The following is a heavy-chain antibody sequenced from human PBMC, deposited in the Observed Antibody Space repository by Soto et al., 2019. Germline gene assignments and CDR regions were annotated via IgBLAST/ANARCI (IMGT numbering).Heavy chain of an antibody. CDR3: ARDTHYDFWSGYEYSFDY. CDR1: GGSISSYY. J-gene: IGHJ4*02. D-gene: IGHD3-3*01. CDR2: IYYSGST. Sequence: PSETLSLTCTVSGGSISSYYWSWIRQPPGKGLEWIGYIYYSGSTNYNPSLKSRVTISVDTSKNQFSLKLSSVTAADTAVYYCARDTHYDFWSGYEYSFDYWGQGTLVTVSS. V-gene: IGHV4-59*01.